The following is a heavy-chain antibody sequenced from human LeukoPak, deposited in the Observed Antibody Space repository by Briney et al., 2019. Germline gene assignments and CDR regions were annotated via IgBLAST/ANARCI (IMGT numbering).Heavy chain of an antibody. CDR3: ARLLPLGFDY. D-gene: IGHD2/OR15-2a*01. CDR2: IYYRGST. CDR1: GGSISSYH. Sequence: SVTLSLTCTVSGGSISSYHWSWIRQPPGKGLEWIGYIYYRGSTNYNPSLKSRVTISVDTSKTQFSLKLSSVTAADTAVYYCARLLPLGFDYWGQGTLVTVSS. V-gene: IGHV4-59*08. J-gene: IGHJ4*02.